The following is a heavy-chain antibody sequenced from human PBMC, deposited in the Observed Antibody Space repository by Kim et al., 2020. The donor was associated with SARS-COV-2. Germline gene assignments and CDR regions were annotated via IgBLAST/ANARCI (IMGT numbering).Heavy chain of an antibody. CDR2: ISSSSSTI. D-gene: IGHD3-9*01. J-gene: IGHJ3*02. Sequence: GGSLRLSCAASGFTLSSYSMNWVRQAPGKGLEWVSYISSSSSTIYYADSVKGRFTISRDNAKNSLYLQMNSLRAEDTAVYYCAREYYDILTGYDAFDIWGRGTMVTVSS. CDR1: GFTLSSYS. V-gene: IGHV3-48*04. CDR3: AREYYDILTGYDAFDI.